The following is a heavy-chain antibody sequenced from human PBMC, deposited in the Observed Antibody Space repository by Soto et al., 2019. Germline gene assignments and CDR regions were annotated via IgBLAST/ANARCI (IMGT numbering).Heavy chain of an antibody. CDR2: IYSNGDT. Sequence: LSLTCSVSSDSMNSGGYYWSWIRQHPGKGLDWIGYIYSNGDTYYNPSLKSRVTISVDTSKNQFSLNLTSVTAADTAVYYCARRGGSSSGYYYYAMDVWGQGTTVTVSS. D-gene: IGHD6-6*01. J-gene: IGHJ6*02. CDR3: ARRGGSSSGYYYYAMDV. CDR1: SDSMNSGGYY. V-gene: IGHV4-31*03.